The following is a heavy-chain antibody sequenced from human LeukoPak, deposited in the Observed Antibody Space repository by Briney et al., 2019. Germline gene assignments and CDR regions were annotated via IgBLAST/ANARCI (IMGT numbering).Heavy chain of an antibody. V-gene: IGHV3-66*02. J-gene: IGHJ4*02. CDR1: GFTVSSNY. Sequence: GGSLRLSCAASGFTVSSNYMSWVRQAPGKGLEWVSVIYSGGSTYYADSVKGRFTISRDNSKNTLYLQMNSLRAEDTAVYYCAKDPRGISSGWYEVYYFDYWGQGTLVTVSS. D-gene: IGHD6-19*01. CDR2: IYSGGST. CDR3: AKDPRGISSGWYEVYYFDY.